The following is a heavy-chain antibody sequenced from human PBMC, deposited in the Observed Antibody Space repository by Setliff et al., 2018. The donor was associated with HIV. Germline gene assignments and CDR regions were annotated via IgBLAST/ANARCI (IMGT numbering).Heavy chain of an antibody. V-gene: IGHV3-30*04. D-gene: IGHD1-26*01. Sequence: GGSLRLSCAASGFTFGDYAIHWVRQAPGKGLEWVAVISYDGSYKNYAESVKGRFTISRDNSKNTLYVQMNSLRADDTAIYYCVRDPIEGYPDYFDYWGQGTLVTVSS. CDR3: VRDPIEGYPDYFDY. CDR1: GFTFGDYA. J-gene: IGHJ4*02. CDR2: ISYDGSYK.